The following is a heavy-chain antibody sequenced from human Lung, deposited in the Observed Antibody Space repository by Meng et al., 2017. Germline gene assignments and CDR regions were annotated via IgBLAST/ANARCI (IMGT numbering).Heavy chain of an antibody. Sequence: QVQLLQAGAEVKQPVASLKVSCKASGYTFTSDAMHWVRQAPGQRLEWMGWINAGNGNTKYSQKFQGRVTITRDTSASTAYMELSSLRSQDTAVYYCARGDYCGGDCYWFDYWGQGTLVTVSS. V-gene: IGHV1-3*01. J-gene: IGHJ4*02. D-gene: IGHD2-21*02. CDR2: INAGNGNT. CDR1: GYTFTSDA. CDR3: ARGDYCGGDCYWFDY.